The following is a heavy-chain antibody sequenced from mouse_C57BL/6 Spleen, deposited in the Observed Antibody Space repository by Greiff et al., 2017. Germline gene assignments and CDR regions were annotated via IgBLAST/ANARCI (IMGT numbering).Heavy chain of an antibody. D-gene: IGHD1-1*01. J-gene: IGHJ2*01. CDR1: GYTFTDYY. V-gene: IGHV1-19*01. Sequence: EVQLQQSGPVLVKPGASVKMSCKASGYTFTDYYMNWVKQSHGKSLEWIGVINPYNGGTSYNQKFKGKATLTVDKSSRTVYMELNSLTSEDSAVYYCARLGGLLRYFDYWGQGTTLTGSS. CDR2: INPYNGGT. CDR3: ARLGGLLRYFDY.